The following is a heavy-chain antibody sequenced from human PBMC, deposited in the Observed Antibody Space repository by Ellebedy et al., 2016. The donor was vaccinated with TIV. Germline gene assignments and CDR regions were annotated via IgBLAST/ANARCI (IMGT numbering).Heavy chain of an antibody. D-gene: IGHD3-10*01. CDR2: LNQDETVK. J-gene: IGHJ3*02. Sequence: GGSLRLXCAASGFSFSSYWMTWVRQAPGKGLEFVANLNQDETVKNYVDSVKGRFTISRDNAKNSVYLQMNSLRAEDTAVYYCARDPGSSAFDIWGQGTMVTVSS. CDR1: GFSFSSYW. V-gene: IGHV3-7*04. CDR3: ARDPGSSAFDI.